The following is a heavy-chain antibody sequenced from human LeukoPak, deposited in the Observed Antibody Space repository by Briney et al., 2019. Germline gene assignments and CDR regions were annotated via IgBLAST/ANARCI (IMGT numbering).Heavy chain of an antibody. D-gene: IGHD3-10*01. CDR2: MNLSGGT. V-gene: IGHV4-34*01. CDR1: GGSFSGYY. CDR3: ARGHEVRGVIGYYYYCYMDV. J-gene: IGHJ6*03. Sequence: PSESLSLTCAVYGGSFSGYYWSWIRQPPGKGLEWIGEMNLSGGTNNNPSLKSRVTISVDTSKNQFSLKLSSLTAADTAVYYCARGHEVRGVIGYYYYCYMDVWGKGTTVTASS.